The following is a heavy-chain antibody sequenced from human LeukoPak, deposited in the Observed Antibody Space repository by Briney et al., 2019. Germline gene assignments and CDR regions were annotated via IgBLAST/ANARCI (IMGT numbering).Heavy chain of an antibody. V-gene: IGHV3-30-3*01. D-gene: IGHD5-24*01. J-gene: IGHJ4*02. CDR1: GFTFSSYA. CDR3: ASSRWLQSDY. CDR2: ISYDGSNK. Sequence: PGRSLRLSCAASGFTFSSYAMHWVRQAPGKGLEWVAVISYDGSNKYYADSVKGRFTISRDNSKNTLYLQMNSLRAEDTAVYHCASSRWLQSDYWGQGTLVTVSS.